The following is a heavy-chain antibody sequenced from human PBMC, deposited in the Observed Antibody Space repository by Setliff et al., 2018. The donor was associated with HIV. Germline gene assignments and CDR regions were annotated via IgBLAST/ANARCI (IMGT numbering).Heavy chain of an antibody. V-gene: IGHV4-4*07. Sequence: PSETLSLTCTVSDDSISSNYWNWIRQSAGKGLEWVGRIYTGGRTNYNPSLKGRVTMSVDTSKNQFSLNLSSVTAADTAVYYCARDRMPMASWVPDKWGQGTLVTVSS. CDR3: ARDRMPMASWVPDK. D-gene: IGHD2-2*01. CDR1: DDSISSNY. CDR2: IYTGGRT. J-gene: IGHJ4*02.